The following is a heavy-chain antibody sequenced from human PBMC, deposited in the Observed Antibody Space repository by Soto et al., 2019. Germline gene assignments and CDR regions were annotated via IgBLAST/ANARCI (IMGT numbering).Heavy chain of an antibody. CDR1: GFTFTNYG. J-gene: IGHJ4*02. D-gene: IGHD3-10*01. V-gene: IGHV3-33*01. CDR2: IWSDGNNR. Sequence: QVQLVESGGGVVQPGRSLRLSCAASGFTFTNYGFHWVRQAPGKGLEWVSAIWSDGNNRYNGGAVEGRFTISKDNSKNMLYQQMNDLRVEDTALDYCARDSIRVTADFDYWGQGTLVTVSS. CDR3: ARDSIRVTADFDY.